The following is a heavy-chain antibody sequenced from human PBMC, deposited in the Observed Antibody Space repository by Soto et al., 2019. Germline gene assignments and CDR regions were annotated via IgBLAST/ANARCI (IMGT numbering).Heavy chain of an antibody. CDR1: GFTFSSYA. Sequence: PGGSLRLSCAASGFTFSSYAMHWVRQAPGKGLEWVALISYDGSDKDYADSVKGRFTISRDNSRNTLFLQMNSLRAGDTAVYYCAKDQGSSWYEIDYWGQGTLVTVSS. D-gene: IGHD6-13*01. V-gene: IGHV3-30-3*01. CDR3: AKDQGSSWYEIDY. CDR2: ISYDGSDK. J-gene: IGHJ4*02.